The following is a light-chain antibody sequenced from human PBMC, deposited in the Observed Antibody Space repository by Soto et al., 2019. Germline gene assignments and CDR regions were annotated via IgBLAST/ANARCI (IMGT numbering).Light chain of an antibody. CDR3: QKYSSAPFA. CDR1: QGISTL. J-gene: IGKJ5*01. CDR2: GAS. Sequence: DIPMTQSPSSLSASVGDRVTITCRASQGISTLLAWYQQKPGKVPKLLIYGASTLQSGVPSRFSGSGSGTDFTLTISSLQPEDVATYYCQKYSSAPFAFGQGTRLEIK. V-gene: IGKV1-27*01.